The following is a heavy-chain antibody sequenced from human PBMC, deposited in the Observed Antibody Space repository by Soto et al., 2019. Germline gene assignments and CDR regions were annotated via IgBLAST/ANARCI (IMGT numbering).Heavy chain of an antibody. CDR2: IYYSGST. CDR1: GGSISSDC. D-gene: IGHD3-10*01. CDR3: ARDALYGSGEPYYYYYGMDV. J-gene: IGHJ6*02. V-gene: IGHV4-59*01. Sequence: ASETLCLTCTVSGGSISSDCWSWSGQPPGKGLEWIGYIYYSGSTNYNPSLKSRVTISVDTSKNQFSLKLSSVTAADTAVYYCARDALYGSGEPYYYYYGMDVWGQGTTVT.